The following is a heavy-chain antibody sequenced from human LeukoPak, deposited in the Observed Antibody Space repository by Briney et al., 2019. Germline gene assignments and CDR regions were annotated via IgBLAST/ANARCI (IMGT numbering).Heavy chain of an antibody. CDR2: INPNSGGT. CDR3: ARGARWELLIYFYYYMDV. Sequence: ASVKVSCKASGYTFTGYYMHWVRQAPGQGLEWMGWINPNSGGTNYAQKFQGRVTMTRDTSISTAYMELSRLRSDDTAVYYCARGARWELLIYFYYYMDVWGKGATVTISS. J-gene: IGHJ6*03. CDR1: GYTFTGYY. D-gene: IGHD1-26*01. V-gene: IGHV1-2*02.